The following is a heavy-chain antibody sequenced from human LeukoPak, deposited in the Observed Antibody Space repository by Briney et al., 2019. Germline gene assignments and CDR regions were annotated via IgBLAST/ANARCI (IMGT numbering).Heavy chain of an antibody. CDR1: GFPLSSYA. CDR2: TSSSDAGT. J-gene: IGHJ6*03. Sequence: GGSLRLSCAAFGFPLSSYAMSWVRQAPGKGLEWVSATSSSDAGTYHADSVRGRFTISRDDSKNTLYLQMNSLRVEDAAVYYCARGASVVTYYYYYYMDVWGKGTTVTVSS. D-gene: IGHD4-23*01. CDR3: ARGASVVTYYYYYYMDV. V-gene: IGHV3-23*01.